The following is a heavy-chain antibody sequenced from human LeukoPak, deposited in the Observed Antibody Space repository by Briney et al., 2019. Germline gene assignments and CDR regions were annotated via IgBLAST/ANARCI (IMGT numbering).Heavy chain of an antibody. CDR3: AKDYQYYDFWSGRYYYYYYMDV. D-gene: IGHD3-3*01. CDR2: ISSSGSTI. J-gene: IGHJ6*03. CDR1: GFTFSSYE. Sequence: GGSLRLSCAASGFTFSSYEMNWVRQAPGKGLEWVSYISSSGSTIYYADSVKGRFTISRDNAKNSLYLQMNSLRAEDTAVYYCAKDYQYYDFWSGRYYYYYYMDVWGKGTTVTVSS. V-gene: IGHV3-48*03.